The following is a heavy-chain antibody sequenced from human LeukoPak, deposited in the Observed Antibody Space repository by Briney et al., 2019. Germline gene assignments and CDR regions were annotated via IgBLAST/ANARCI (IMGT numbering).Heavy chain of an antibody. Sequence: ASVTVSCKASGYTFTSYGISWVRQAPGQGLEWMGWISAYNGNTNYAQKLQGRVTMTTDTSTSTAYMELRSLRSDDTAVYYCARDRDVLLWFGELLFPEAFDIWGQGTMVTVSS. J-gene: IGHJ3*02. CDR3: ARDRDVLLWFGELLFPEAFDI. CDR1: GYTFTSYG. CDR2: ISAYNGNT. V-gene: IGHV1-18*01. D-gene: IGHD3-10*01.